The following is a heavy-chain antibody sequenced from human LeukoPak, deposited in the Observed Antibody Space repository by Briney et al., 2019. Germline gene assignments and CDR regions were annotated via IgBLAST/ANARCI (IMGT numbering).Heavy chain of an antibody. D-gene: IGHD1-26*01. J-gene: IGHJ3*02. CDR2: IKQDGSEK. V-gene: IGHV3-7*01. Sequence: GGSLRLSCAASAFTFNIYWMTWVRQAPGKGLEWVANIKQDGSEKYYVDSVKSRFTISRDNAKNSLYLQMNSLSAEDTAVYYCARDRVGASVAFDIWGQGTMVTVSS. CDR3: ARDRVGASVAFDI. CDR1: AFTFNIYW.